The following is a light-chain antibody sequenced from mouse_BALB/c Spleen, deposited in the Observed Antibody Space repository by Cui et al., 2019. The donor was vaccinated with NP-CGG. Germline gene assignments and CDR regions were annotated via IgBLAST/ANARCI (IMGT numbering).Light chain of an antibody. Sequence: QAVVTQESALTTSPGETVTLTCRSNTGAFTTTNYANWVQEKPDHLFTGLIGGTNNRAPGVPARFSGSLIGDKAALTITGAQTEDEAIYFCALWYSNHWVFGGGTKVTVL. J-gene: IGLJ1*01. CDR1: TGAFTTTNY. CDR3: ALWYSNHWV. V-gene: IGLV1*01. CDR2: GTN.